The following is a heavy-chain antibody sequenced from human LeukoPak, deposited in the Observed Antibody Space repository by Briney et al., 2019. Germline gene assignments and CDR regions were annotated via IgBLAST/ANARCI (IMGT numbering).Heavy chain of an antibody. CDR2: ISGSGGST. V-gene: IGHV3-23*01. CDR3: AKDPLRVGATWFDP. Sequence: QPGGSLRLSCAASGFTFSSYAMHWVRQAPGKGLEWVSAISGSGGSTYYADSVKGRFTISRDNSKNTLYLQMNSLRAEDTAVYYCAKDPLRVGATWFDPWGQGTLVTVSS. CDR1: GFTFSSYA. J-gene: IGHJ5*02. D-gene: IGHD1-26*01.